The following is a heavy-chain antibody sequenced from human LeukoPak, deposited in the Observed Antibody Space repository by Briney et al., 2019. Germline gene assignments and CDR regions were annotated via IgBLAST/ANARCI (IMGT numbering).Heavy chain of an antibody. CDR2: IITIFGTA. CDR3: ARDREGYCSGGSCHAFDY. V-gene: IGHV1-69*13. Sequence: SVQVSCKPSGGTFSSYAISWVRQAPGQGLEWMGGIITIFGTANYAQKFQGRVTITADESTSTAYMELSSLRSEDTAVYYCARDREGYCSGGSCHAFDYWGQGTLVTVSS. D-gene: IGHD2-15*01. J-gene: IGHJ4*02. CDR1: GGTFSSYA.